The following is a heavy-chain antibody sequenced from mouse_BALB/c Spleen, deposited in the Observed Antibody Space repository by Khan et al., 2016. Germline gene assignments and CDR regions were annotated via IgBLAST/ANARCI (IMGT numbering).Heavy chain of an antibody. CDR3: TRGDYYGSDY. CDR2: IHYSGST. CDR1: GYSISSGYS. D-gene: IGHD1-1*01. Sequence: EVKLLESGPDLVKPSQSLSLTCTVTGYSISSGYSWHWIRQFPGNKLEWMAYIHYSGSTNYNPSLKSRISITRDTSKNQFFLQLISVTTEDTATYYYTRGDYYGSDYWGQGTTLTVSS. J-gene: IGHJ2*01. V-gene: IGHV3-1*02.